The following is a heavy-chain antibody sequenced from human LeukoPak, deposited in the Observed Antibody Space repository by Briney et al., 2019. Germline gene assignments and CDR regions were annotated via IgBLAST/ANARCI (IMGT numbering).Heavy chain of an antibody. CDR3: AERGSTMIGGV. V-gene: IGHV3-48*04. CDR2: ISSSSSTL. D-gene: IGHD3-10*02. J-gene: IGHJ6*04. CDR1: GFTFSSYS. Sequence: GGSLRLSCAASGFTFSSYSMDWVRQAPGKGLEWVSYISSSSSTLYYADSVKGRFTISRDNAKNSLYLQMNSLRAEDTSVYYCAERGSTMIGGVWGKGTTVTISS.